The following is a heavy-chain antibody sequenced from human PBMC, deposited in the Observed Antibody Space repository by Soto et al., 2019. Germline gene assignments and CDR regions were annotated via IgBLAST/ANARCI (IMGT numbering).Heavy chain of an antibody. J-gene: IGHJ4*02. CDR2: ISYMGTT. Sequence: SETLSLTCTVSGGSMNNYYWSWIRQAPGKGLQYIGYISYMGTTNCNPSLKSRVTISVDTSKNQFSLKLTSVTAADTALYYCTSAGGGYVNSCYYGGDYDSWRRGTLVTVSS. V-gene: IGHV4-59*01. CDR1: GGSMNNYY. D-gene: IGHD3-22*01. CDR3: TSAGGGYVNSCYYGGDYDS.